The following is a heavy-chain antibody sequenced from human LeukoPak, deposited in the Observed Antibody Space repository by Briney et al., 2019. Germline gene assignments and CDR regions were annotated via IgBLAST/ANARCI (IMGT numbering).Heavy chain of an antibody. CDR2: INHSGST. Sequence: SETLSLTCAVYGGSFSGYYWSWIRQPPGKGLEWIGEINHSGSTNYNPSLKSRVTISLNTSKNLFSLKLSSLTAADTAVYYCASATGYYDYIWGGYPGGWFDPWGQGTLVTVSS. CDR1: GGSFSGYY. J-gene: IGHJ5*02. CDR3: ASATGYYDYIWGGYPGGWFDP. D-gene: IGHD3-16*02. V-gene: IGHV4-34*01.